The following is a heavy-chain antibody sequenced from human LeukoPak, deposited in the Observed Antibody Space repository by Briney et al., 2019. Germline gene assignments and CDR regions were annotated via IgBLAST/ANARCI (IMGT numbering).Heavy chain of an antibody. D-gene: IGHD3-22*01. Sequence: ASVKVSCKASGGTFSSYAISWVRQAPGQGLEWMGGIIPIFGTANYAQKFQGRVTITADESTSTAYMELSSLRSEDTAVYYCAREANYYDSSGYYPREAFDIWGQGTMVTVSS. J-gene: IGHJ3*02. CDR2: IIPIFGTA. CDR3: AREANYYDSSGYYPREAFDI. CDR1: GGTFSSYA. V-gene: IGHV1-69*13.